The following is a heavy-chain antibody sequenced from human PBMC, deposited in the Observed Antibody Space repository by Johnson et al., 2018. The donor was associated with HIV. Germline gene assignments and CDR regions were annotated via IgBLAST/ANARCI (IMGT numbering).Heavy chain of an antibody. Sequence: QVQLVESGGGVVQPGRSVRLSCAASGFTFSSYAMHWVRQAPGKGLEWVAVISSDGNNKHYADSVKGRFSISRDNSKNTLYLQMNSLRVEDTAVYYCASEIVYDILTGAFDIWGQGTMVTVSS. CDR2: ISSDGNNK. CDR3: ASEIVYDILTGAFDI. V-gene: IGHV3-30-3*01. D-gene: IGHD3-9*01. CDR1: GFTFSSYA. J-gene: IGHJ3*02.